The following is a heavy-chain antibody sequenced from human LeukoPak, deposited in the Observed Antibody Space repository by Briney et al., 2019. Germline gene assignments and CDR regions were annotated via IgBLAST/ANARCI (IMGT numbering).Heavy chain of an antibody. J-gene: IGHJ3*02. Sequence: GGSLRLSCAASGFTVSSNYMSWVRQAPGKGLEWVSVIYSGGSTYYADSVKGRFTISRDNSKNTLYLQMNSLRAEDTAVYYCAKDRVRSGATDAFDIWGQGAMVTVSS. CDR3: AKDRVRSGATDAFDI. CDR1: GFTVSSNY. CDR2: IYSGGST. V-gene: IGHV3-53*01. D-gene: IGHD1-26*01.